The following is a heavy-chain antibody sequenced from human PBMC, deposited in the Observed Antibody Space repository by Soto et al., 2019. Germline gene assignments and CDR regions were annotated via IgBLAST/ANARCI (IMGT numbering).Heavy chain of an antibody. V-gene: IGHV1-69*13. D-gene: IGHD5-12*01. CDR3: ARVEDGYNYEDY. Sequence: VASVKVSCKASGGTFSSYAISWVRQAPGQGLEWMGGIIPIFGTANYAQKFQGRVTITADESTSTAYMELSSLRSEDTAVYYCARVEDGYNYEDYWGQGTLVTVSS. J-gene: IGHJ4*02. CDR2: IIPIFGTA. CDR1: GGTFSSYA.